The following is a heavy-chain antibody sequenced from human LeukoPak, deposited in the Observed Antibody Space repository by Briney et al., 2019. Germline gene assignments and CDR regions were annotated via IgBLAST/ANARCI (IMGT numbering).Heavy chain of an antibody. J-gene: IGHJ4*02. D-gene: IGHD6-6*01. Sequence: RASETLSLTCTVSGGSISSSSYYWGWIRQPPGKGLEWIGSIYYSGSTYYNPSLKSRVTISVDTSKNQFSLKLSSVTAADTAVYYCARTPRSSQGGRPKYYFDYWGQGTLVTVSS. CDR2: IYYSGST. V-gene: IGHV4-39*01. CDR3: ARTPRSSQGGRPKYYFDY. CDR1: GGSISSSSYY.